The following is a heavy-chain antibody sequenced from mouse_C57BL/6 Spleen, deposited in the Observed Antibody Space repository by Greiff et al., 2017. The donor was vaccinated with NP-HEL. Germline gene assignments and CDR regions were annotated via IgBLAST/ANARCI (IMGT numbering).Heavy chain of an antibody. CDR3: ARHEWGGRPLDY. J-gene: IGHJ4*01. Sequence: VMLVESGPGLVAPSQSLSITCTVSGFSLTSYAVHWVRQPPGKGLEWLVVIWSDGSTTYNSALKSRLSISKDNSKSQVFLKMNSLQTDDTAMYYCARHEWGGRPLDYWGQGTSVTVSS. V-gene: IGHV2-6-1*01. CDR1: GFSLTSYA. CDR2: IWSDGST. D-gene: IGHD1-3*01.